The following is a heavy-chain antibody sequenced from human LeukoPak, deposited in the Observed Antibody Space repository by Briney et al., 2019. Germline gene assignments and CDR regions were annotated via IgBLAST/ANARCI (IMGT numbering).Heavy chain of an antibody. CDR2: IYYTGNT. Sequence: SETLSLTCSVSGDSIIGYYWGWIRQPPGKGLEWIGNIYYTGNTYYNSSLKSRVTISLDTSKNQFSLKVISMTAADTAVYYCASWFDYYGSGSYYTYSYYFDYWGQGTLVTVS. V-gene: IGHV4-39*07. CDR1: GDSIIGYY. D-gene: IGHD3-10*01. CDR3: ASWFDYYGSGSYYTYSYYFDY. J-gene: IGHJ4*02.